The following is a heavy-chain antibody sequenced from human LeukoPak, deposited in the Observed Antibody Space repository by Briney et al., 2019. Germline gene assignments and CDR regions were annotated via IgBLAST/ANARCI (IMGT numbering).Heavy chain of an antibody. CDR2: IYSGGST. CDR3: ARDLDSMHYFDY. CDR1: GFTVSSNY. V-gene: IGHV3-53*01. Sequence: PGGSLRLSCAASGFTVSSNYMSWVRQAPGEGLEWVSVIYSGGSTYYADSVKGRFTISRDNSKNTLYLQMNSLRAEDTAVYYCARDLDSMHYFDYWGQGTLVTVSS. J-gene: IGHJ4*02.